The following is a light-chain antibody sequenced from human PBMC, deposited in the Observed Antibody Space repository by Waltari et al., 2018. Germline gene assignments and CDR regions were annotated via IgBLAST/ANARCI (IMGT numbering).Light chain of an antibody. CDR1: SRHAGVYNL. CDR3: FSYAGSSIYV. Sequence: ALTQPASVSGSPRQSIHIHCTGTSRHAGVYNLVSWYQQHPSHPPKIMIYEDTKPPSGASHRFSGSKSANTASLTISGLQAEDEADYYCFSYAGSSIYVFGTGTKVTV. V-gene: IGLV2-23*01. CDR2: EDT. J-gene: IGLJ1*01.